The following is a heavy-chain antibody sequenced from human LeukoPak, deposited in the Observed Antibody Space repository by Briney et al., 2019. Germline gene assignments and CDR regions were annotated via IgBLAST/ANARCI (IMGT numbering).Heavy chain of an antibody. CDR2: IIPIFGTA. V-gene: IGHV1-69*06. Sequence: GASVKVSCKASGYTFTSYGISWVRQAPGQGLEWMGGIIPIFGTANYAQKFQGRVTVTADKSTSTAYMELSSLRSEDTAVYYCARAAIAAAGQYYFDYWGQGTLVTVSS. D-gene: IGHD6-13*01. J-gene: IGHJ4*02. CDR1: GYTFTSYG. CDR3: ARAAIAAAGQYYFDY.